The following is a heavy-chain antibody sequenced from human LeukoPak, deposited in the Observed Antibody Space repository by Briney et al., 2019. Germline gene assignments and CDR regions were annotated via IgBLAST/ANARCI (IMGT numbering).Heavy chain of an antibody. CDR2: IDPSDSYT. CDR3: ARHHCSSTSCYRGGGFDP. J-gene: IGHJ5*02. CDR1: GYSFTSYW. D-gene: IGHD2-2*02. Sequence: GESLKISCKGSGYSFTSYWISWVRQMPGKGLEWMGRIDPSDSYTNYSPSFQGHVTISADKSISTAYLQWSSLKASDTAMYYCARHHCSSTSCYRGGGFDPWGQGTLVTVSS. V-gene: IGHV5-10-1*01.